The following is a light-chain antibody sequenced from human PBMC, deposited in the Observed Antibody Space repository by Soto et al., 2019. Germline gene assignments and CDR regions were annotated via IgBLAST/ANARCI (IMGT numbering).Light chain of an antibody. CDR3: CSYAGSSSLV. CDR1: SSDVGIYNL. CDR2: EVS. Sequence: QSVLTQPASVSGSPGQSITISCTGTSSDVGIYNLVSWYQHHPGKAPKLMIYEVSKRPSGVSNRFSGSKSGNTASLTISGLQAEDEADYYCCSYAGSSSLVFGGGTQLTVL. J-gene: IGLJ3*02. V-gene: IGLV2-23*02.